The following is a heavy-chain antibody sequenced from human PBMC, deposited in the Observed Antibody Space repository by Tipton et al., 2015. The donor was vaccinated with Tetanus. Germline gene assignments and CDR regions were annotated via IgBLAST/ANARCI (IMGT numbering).Heavy chain of an antibody. Sequence: SLRLSCAASGFSVNSFPMHWVRRAPGKGLEWVAHVSPDGNNQFYGESVEGRVTISRGNSKNTLYLQMKSLRIEDTAVYYCTRDRSCGRTLFWFAPWGPGTLVTFSS. V-gene: IGHV3-30-3*01. D-gene: IGHD2-21*01. CDR2: VSPDGNNQ. CDR1: GFSVNSFP. J-gene: IGHJ5*02. CDR3: TRDRSCGRTLFWFAP.